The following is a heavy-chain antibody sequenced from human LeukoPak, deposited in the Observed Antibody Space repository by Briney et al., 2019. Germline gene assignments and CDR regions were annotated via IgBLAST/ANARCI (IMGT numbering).Heavy chain of an antibody. J-gene: IGHJ4*02. V-gene: IGHV4-38-2*01. CDR3: ARYRYRGRYWSSTSCFTPQGVYFDY. Sequence: SETLSLTCAVSGYSISSGYYWGWIRQPPGKGLEWIGSIYHSGSTYYNPSLKSRVTISVDTSKNQFSLKLSSVTAADTAVYYCARYRYRGRYWSSTSCFTPQGVYFDYWGQGTLVTVSS. D-gene: IGHD2-2*02. CDR1: GYSISSGYY. CDR2: IYHSGST.